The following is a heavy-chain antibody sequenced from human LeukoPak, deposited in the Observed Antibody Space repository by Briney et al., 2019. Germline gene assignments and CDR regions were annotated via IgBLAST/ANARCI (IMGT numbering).Heavy chain of an antibody. CDR2: INHSGST. CDR1: GGSFSGYY. CDR3: ARQAWGDY. V-gene: IGHV4-34*01. D-gene: IGHD3-16*01. Sequence: SETLSLTCAVYGGSFSGYYWSWIRQPPGKGLEWIGEINHSGSTNYNPSLKSRVTISVDTSKNQFSLKLSSVAAADTAVYYCARQAWGDYWGQGTLVTVSS. J-gene: IGHJ4*02.